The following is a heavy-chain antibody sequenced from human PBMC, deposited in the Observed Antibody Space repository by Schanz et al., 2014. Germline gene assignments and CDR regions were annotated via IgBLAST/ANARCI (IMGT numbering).Heavy chain of an antibody. J-gene: IGHJ4*02. V-gene: IGHV3-23*01. D-gene: IGHD3-10*01. CDR1: GLIFSNYV. CDR2: IGTSGST. Sequence: EAQLLESGGGLVQPGGSLRLSCEASGLIFSNYVMSWVRQAPGKGLEWVSTIGTSGSTNYAESVKGRFTISRDNSKNTLYLQMNSLRPEDTAVYYCAKYRGYYRVSGSYRELEYWGQGTLVTVSS. CDR3: AKYRGYYRVSGSYRELEY.